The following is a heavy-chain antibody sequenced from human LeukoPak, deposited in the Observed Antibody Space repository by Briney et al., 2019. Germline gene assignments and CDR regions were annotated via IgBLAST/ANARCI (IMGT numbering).Heavy chain of an antibody. CDR2: INHSGGT. CDR3: ARAPTKYCSGGSCDDY. CDR1: GGSFSGYY. D-gene: IGHD2-15*01. J-gene: IGHJ4*02. V-gene: IGHV4-34*01. Sequence: SETLSLTCAVYGGSFSGYYWSWIRQPPGKGLEWIGEINHSGGTNYNPSLKSRVTISVDTSKNQFSLKLSSVTAADTAVYYCARAPTKYCSGGSCDDYWGQGTLVTVSS.